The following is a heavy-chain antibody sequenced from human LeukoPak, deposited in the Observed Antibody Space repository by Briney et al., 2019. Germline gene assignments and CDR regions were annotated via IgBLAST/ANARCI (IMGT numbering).Heavy chain of an antibody. Sequence: PGGSLRLSCAASGFTFSTYEMHWVRQAPGKGLEWVSYISRSSSTIYYADSVKGRFTISRDNAKNSLYLQMNSLRDEDTAVYYCARDQFYAFDIWGQGTMVTVSS. CDR2: ISRSSSTI. CDR1: GFTFSTYE. J-gene: IGHJ3*02. CDR3: ARDQFYAFDI. V-gene: IGHV3-48*02.